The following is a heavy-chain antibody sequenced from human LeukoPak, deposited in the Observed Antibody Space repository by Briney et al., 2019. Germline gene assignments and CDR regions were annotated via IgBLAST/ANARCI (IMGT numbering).Heavy chain of an antibody. V-gene: IGHV3-53*01. CDR1: GFTVRRNY. J-gene: IGHJ4*02. Sequence: GGSLPLSCAASGFTVRRNYMSWVRQAPGTGLEWASVIYSGGSTYYADPVKGRFTISRDNSKNTLYLQMNSLRAEDTAVYYCARGSRISVPGTLDYWGQGTLVTVSS. CDR3: ARGSRISVPGTLDY. CDR2: IYSGGST. D-gene: IGHD6-19*01.